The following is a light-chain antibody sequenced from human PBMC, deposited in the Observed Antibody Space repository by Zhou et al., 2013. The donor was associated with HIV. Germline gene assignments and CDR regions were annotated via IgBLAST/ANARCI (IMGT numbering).Light chain of an antibody. CDR2: GAS. Sequence: EIVLTQSPGTLSLSPGERATVSCRASQSVSSYLAWYQQKPGQAPRLLIYGASSRATGIPDRFSGSGSGTDFTLTISRLEPEDFAVYYCQQYGSSPQTFGPGTKVDIK. CDR1: QSVSSY. CDR3: QQYGSSPQT. J-gene: IGKJ3*01. V-gene: IGKV3-20*01.